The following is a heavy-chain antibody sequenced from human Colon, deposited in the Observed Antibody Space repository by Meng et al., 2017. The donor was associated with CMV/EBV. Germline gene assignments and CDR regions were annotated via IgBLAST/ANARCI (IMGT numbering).Heavy chain of an antibody. Sequence: GGSLRLSCTVSGFTFGDYAMTWARQAPGKGLEWVANIKQDGNEKYYVDSVRGRFTISRDNAKNSLYLEMNSLRAEDTAVYYCARDVESSGYWNWFDPWGQGTLVTVSS. CDR3: ARDVESSGYWNWFDP. CDR1: GFTFGDYA. CDR2: IKQDGNEK. J-gene: IGHJ5*02. D-gene: IGHD3-22*01. V-gene: IGHV3-7*01.